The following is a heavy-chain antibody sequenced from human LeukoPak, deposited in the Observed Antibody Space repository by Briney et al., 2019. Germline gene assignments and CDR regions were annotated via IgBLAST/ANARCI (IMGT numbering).Heavy chain of an antibody. J-gene: IGHJ4*02. Sequence: PGGSLRLSCVASGFTFRNYGMHWVRQAPGKGLEWVAVIWYDGSNKYYADSVKGRFTISRDNSKNTLYLQMNSLRAEDTAVYYCARDGVGLHLDYWGQGTLVTVSS. V-gene: IGHV3-33*01. CDR1: GFTFRNYG. CDR2: IWYDGSNK. D-gene: IGHD2-15*01. CDR3: ARDGVGLHLDY.